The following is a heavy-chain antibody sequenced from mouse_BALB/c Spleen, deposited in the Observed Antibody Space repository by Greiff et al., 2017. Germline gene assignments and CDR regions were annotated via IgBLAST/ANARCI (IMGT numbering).Heavy chain of an antibody. J-gene: IGHJ2*01. Sequence: VQLKESGPGLVKPSQSLSLTCTVTGYSITSDYAWNWIRQFPGNKLEWMGYISYSGSTSYNPSLKSRISITRDTSKNQFFLQLNSVTTEDTATYYCARDYYGSSYYFDYWGQGTTLTVSS. V-gene: IGHV3-2*02. CDR2: ISYSGST. D-gene: IGHD1-1*01. CDR1: GYSITSDYA. CDR3: ARDYYGSSYYFDY.